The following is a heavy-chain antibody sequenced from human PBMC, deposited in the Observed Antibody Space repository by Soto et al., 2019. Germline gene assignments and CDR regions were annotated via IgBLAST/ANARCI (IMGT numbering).Heavy chain of an antibody. V-gene: IGHV4-30-4*01. CDR3: AREMSPVKYDSSGPVAG. D-gene: IGHD3-22*01. CDR2: IYHSGNT. CDR1: GGSISSGDYY. Sequence: QVQLQESGPGLVKPSQTLSLTCTVSGGSISSGDYYWSWIRQPPGKGLEWIGYIYHSGNTYYSPSLKSRVSISLYTSKNQFSLKLSSVTAADTAVYYCAREMSPVKYDSSGPVAGWGQGTLVTVSS. J-gene: IGHJ4*02.